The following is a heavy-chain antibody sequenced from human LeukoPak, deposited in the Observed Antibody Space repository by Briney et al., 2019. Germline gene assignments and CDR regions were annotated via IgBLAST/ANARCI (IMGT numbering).Heavy chain of an antibody. CDR3: GRVEYDTSVIDY. CDR1: GFTASSNY. J-gene: IGHJ4*02. V-gene: IGHV3-53*01. CDR2: IYSGGST. D-gene: IGHD3-22*01. Sequence: PGGSLRLSCAASGFTASSNYISWFRQAPGKGLEWVSVIYSGGSTYYADSVKGRFTISRDNSKNTLYLQMNSLKTDDTAVYYCGRVEYDTSVIDYWGQGTLVTVSS.